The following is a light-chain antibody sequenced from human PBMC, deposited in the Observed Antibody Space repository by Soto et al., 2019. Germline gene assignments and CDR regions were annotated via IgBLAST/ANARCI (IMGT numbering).Light chain of an antibody. CDR1: QSVSNNY. V-gene: IGKV3-20*01. Sequence: EIVLTQSPGTLSLSQGARATVSCKASQSVSNNYLAWYQQKPGQAPRLLIYGASNRATGIPDRFSGSGSGTDFTLTISRLEPEDFAVYYCQQYGSSGTFGQGTKVDI. J-gene: IGKJ1*01. CDR3: QQYGSSGT. CDR2: GAS.